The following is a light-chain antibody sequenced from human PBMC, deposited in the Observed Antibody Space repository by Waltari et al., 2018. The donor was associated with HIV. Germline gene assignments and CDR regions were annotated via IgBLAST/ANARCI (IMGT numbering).Light chain of an antibody. CDR3: SSYTSSSTVV. V-gene: IGLV2-14*01. Sequence: QSALTQPASVSGSPGQSITISCTGTNSDVGGYNYVSWYQQYPGKAPQLMIYDVSNRPSGVSNRVSASKSGNTASLTISGLQAEDEADYYCSSYTSSSTVVFGGGTKLTVL. J-gene: IGLJ2*01. CDR1: NSDVGGYNY. CDR2: DVS.